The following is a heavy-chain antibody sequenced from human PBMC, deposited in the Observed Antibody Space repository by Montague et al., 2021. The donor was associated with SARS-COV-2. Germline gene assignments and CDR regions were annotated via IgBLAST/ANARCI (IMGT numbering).Heavy chain of an antibody. CDR3: ASYWQGGSGRGS. Sequence: SETLSLTCTVSGVSVSNRYTHWSWIRQSPGKGLEWIGHIDYGGSPNYSPSLHSRVTISLDTSKNQLSLRLNSATAADTAGYYCASYWQGGSGRGSWGQGTLGTVSS. V-gene: IGHV4-61*01. CDR1: GVSVSNRYTH. J-gene: IGHJ5*02. D-gene: IGHD3-10*01. CDR2: IDYGGSP.